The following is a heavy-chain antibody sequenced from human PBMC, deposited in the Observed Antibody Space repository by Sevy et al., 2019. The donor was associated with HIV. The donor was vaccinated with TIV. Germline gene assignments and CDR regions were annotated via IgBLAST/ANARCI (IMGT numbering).Heavy chain of an antibody. D-gene: IGHD3-10*01. J-gene: IGHJ4*02. CDR1: GFTFSSHG. V-gene: IGHV3-30*18. CDR3: TKEGMASGPRLLWFAELLYHFDF. Sequence: GESLKISCAASGFTFSSHGMHWVRQAPDKGLEWVAIISYDGSQKYYADSIKDRFTISRDNSKNRLYLQMNSLRPEDTAIYYCTKEGMASGPRLLWFAELLYHFDFWGQGTLVTVSS. CDR2: ISYDGSQK.